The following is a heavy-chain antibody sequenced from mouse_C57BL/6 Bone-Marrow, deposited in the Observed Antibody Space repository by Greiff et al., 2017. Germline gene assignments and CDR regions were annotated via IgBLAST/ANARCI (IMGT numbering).Heavy chain of an antibody. CDR1: GFTFSDYG. CDR3: ARDGNYGYYAMDY. V-gene: IGHV5-15*04. J-gene: IGHJ4*01. CDR2: ISNLAYSI. D-gene: IGHD2-1*01. Sequence: EVMLVESGGGLVQPGGSLKLSCAASGFTFSDYGMAWVRQAPRKGPVWVAFISNLAYSIYYADPVTGRFTISRENAKNTLYLEMSSLRSEDTAMYYCARDGNYGYYAMDYWGQGTSVTVSS.